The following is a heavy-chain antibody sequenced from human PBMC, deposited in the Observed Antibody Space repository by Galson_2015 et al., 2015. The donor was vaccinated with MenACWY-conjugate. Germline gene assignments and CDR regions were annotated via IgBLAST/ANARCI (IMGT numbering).Heavy chain of an antibody. CDR1: GFTFSVYA. CDR3: AKGKGNSGYDYFDY. V-gene: IGHV3-23*01. D-gene: IGHD5-12*01. J-gene: IGHJ4*02. Sequence: SLRLSCAASGFTFSVYAMNWVRQAPGKGLEWVSAISENGFSTYYTDSVKGRFTISRDNSKNTLYLSMNSLRAEDTALYYCAKGKGNSGYDYFDYWGQGTLVTVSS. CDR2: ISENGFST.